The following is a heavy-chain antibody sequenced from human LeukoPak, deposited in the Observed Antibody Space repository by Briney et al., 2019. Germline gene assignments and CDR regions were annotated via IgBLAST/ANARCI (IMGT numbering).Heavy chain of an antibody. V-gene: IGHV3-30*18. CDR3: AKGGDGVCAV. J-gene: IGHJ6*02. Sequence: GRSLRLSCAASGFTFSSYGMHWVRQAPGKGLEWVAVISYDGSNKYYADSVKGRFTISRDNSKNTLYLQMNSLRAEDTAVYYCAKGGDGVCAVWGQGTTVTVSS. D-gene: IGHD2-8*01. CDR1: GFTFSSYG. CDR2: ISYDGSNK.